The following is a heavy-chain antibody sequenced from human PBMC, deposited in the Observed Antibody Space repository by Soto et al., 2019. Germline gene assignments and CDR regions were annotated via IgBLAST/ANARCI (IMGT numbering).Heavy chain of an antibody. D-gene: IGHD2-21*02. CDR1: GYAFSSYA. CDR3: ARDGGDCGYRLLYYYNIGMDV. V-gene: IGHV1-3*05. J-gene: IGHJ6*02. CDR2: INIGSGNT. Sequence: QVQLVQSGAEEKKPGASVKVSCKASGYAFSSYAMHWVRQAPGQRLEWMGWINIGSGNTEYSQNFQHRITITRDTSASTVYMELSSLRSEDTAVYYCARDGGDCGYRLLYYYNIGMDVWGQGTTVSVSS.